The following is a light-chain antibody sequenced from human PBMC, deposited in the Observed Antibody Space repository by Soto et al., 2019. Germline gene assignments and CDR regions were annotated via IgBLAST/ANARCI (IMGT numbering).Light chain of an antibody. J-gene: IGLJ1*01. CDR3: NSYTSSQTGV. CDR1: SSNVGTYNY. CDR2: DVS. V-gene: IGLV2-14*01. Sequence: QSALTQPASVSGSPGQSIIISCTGTSSNVGTYNYVSWYQQYPGKAPKLMIYDVSIRPSGVSNRFSGSKSGNTASLTISGLQAEDEADYYCNSYTSSQTGVFGTGTKVTVL.